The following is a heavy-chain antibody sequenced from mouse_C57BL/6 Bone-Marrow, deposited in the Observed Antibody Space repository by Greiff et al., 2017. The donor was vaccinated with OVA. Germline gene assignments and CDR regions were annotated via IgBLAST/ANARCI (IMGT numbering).Heavy chain of an antibody. Sequence: VQLQQPGAELVRPGTSVKLSCKASGYTFTNYWMHWVKQRPGQGLEWIGVIAPSGSYINYNQKFKGRATLTVDTSSSTAYMHLSSLTSEDSAVYYCAHYGSRLYLHYWGQGTSLTVTS. CDR1: GYTFTNYW. CDR2: IAPSGSYI. D-gene: IGHD1-1*01. J-gene: IGHJ2*02. V-gene: IGHV1-59*01. CDR3: AHYGSRLYLHY.